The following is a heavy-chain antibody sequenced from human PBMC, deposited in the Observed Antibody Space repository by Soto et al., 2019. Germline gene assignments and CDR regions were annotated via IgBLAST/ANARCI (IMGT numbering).Heavy chain of an antibody. J-gene: IGHJ4*02. Sequence: QVQLVDSGGGVVQPGRSLRLSCAASGFTFSNYGMHWVRQAPGKGLEWVAVLSSDGRNRYYAASVKGRFTISRDNSKNTLYLQMNSLRAEDTAVYYCAKDGDLAVAGYFFDYWGQGTLVTVSS. D-gene: IGHD6-13*01. CDR2: LSSDGRNR. CDR3: AKDGDLAVAGYFFDY. CDR1: GFTFSNYG. V-gene: IGHV3-30*18.